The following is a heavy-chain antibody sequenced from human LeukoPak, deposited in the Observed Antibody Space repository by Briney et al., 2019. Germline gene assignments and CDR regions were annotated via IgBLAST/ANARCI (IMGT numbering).Heavy chain of an antibody. V-gene: IGHV1-2*02. Sequence: GASVKVSCKASGYTFTGYYMHWVRQAPGQGLEWMGWINPNSGGINYAQKFQGRVTMTRDTSISTAYMELSRLRSDDTAVYYCARDLVVVPAAMYLGYWGQGTLVTVSS. CDR1: GYTFTGYY. CDR3: ARDLVVVPAAMYLGY. CDR2: INPNSGGI. J-gene: IGHJ4*02. D-gene: IGHD2-2*01.